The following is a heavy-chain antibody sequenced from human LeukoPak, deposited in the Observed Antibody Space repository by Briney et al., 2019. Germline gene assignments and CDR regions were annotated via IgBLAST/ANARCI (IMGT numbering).Heavy chain of an antibody. J-gene: IGHJ4*02. CDR2: VSTSGST. D-gene: IGHD3-3*01. CDR1: GGSISSGPYY. Sequence: PSQTLSLTCTVSGGSISSGPYYWSWIRQPAGKGLEWFGRVSTSGSTNYNPSLKSRVTISVDTSKNQFSLKLSSVTAADTAVYYCARGRSYYDFWSGYYMLDYWGQGTLVTVSS. CDR3: ARGRSYYDFWSGYYMLDY. V-gene: IGHV4-61*02.